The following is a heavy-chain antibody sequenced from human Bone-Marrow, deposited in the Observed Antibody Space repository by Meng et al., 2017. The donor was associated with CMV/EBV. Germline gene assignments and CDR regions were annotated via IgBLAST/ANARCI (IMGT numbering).Heavy chain of an antibody. CDR1: GFTFSTYG. D-gene: IGHD2-2*01. V-gene: IGHV3-30*02. Sequence: GESLKISCAASGFTFSTYGIHWVRQAPGKGLEWVAFIRYDGSNKCYVDSVKGRFTISRDNSKNTLYLQMNSLRAEDTAVYYCAREHCSSTSCYFAFDIWGQGTMVTVSS. J-gene: IGHJ3*02. CDR3: AREHCSSTSCYFAFDI. CDR2: IRYDGSNK.